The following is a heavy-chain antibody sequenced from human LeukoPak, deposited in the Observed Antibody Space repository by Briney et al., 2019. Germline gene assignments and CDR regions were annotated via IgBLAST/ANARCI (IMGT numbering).Heavy chain of an antibody. CDR1: GFTFSSYD. CDR3: ARGGITFGGVIVLGMDV. Sequence: GGSLRLSCAASGFTFSSYDMHWVRQATGKGLEWVSAIGTAGDTYYPGSVKGRFTISRENAKNSLYLQMNSLRAGDTDMYDCARGGITFGGVIVLGMDVWGQGTTVTVSS. J-gene: IGHJ6*02. V-gene: IGHV3-13*01. D-gene: IGHD3-16*02. CDR2: IGTAGDT.